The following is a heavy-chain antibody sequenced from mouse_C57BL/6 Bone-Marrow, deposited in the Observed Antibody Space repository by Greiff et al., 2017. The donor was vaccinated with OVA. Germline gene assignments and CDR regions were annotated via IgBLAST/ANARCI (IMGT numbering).Heavy chain of an antibody. J-gene: IGHJ2*01. CDR2: IDPENGDT. CDR1: GFNIKDDY. V-gene: IGHV14-4*01. Sequence: VQLQQSGAELVRPGASVKLSCTASGFNIKDDYMHWVKERPEQGLEWIEWIDPENGDTEYASKFQGKATITADTSSKTVYLNLSSLTSEDTAVYYCTTYRYWGQGTTLTVSS. CDR3: TTYRY.